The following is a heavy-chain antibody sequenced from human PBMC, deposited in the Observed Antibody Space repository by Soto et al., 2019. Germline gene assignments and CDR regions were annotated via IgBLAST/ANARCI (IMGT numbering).Heavy chain of an antibody. J-gene: IGHJ4*02. Sequence: SETLSLTCAVYGGAFRGYYWSWIRQPPGKGLEWIGYIYYSGSTNYNPSLKSRVTISVDTSKNQFSLKLSSVTAADTAVYYCARQVDICSGGSCYKGLFDYWGQGTLVTVSS. V-gene: IGHV4-59*08. CDR2: IYYSGST. CDR3: ARQVDICSGGSCYKGLFDY. D-gene: IGHD2-15*01. CDR1: GGAFRGYY.